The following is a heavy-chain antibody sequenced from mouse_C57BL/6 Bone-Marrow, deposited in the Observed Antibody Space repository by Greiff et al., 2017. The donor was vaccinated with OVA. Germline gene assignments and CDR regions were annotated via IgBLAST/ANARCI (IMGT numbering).Heavy chain of an antibody. CDR1: GYTFTDYY. D-gene: IGHD1-1*01. Sequence: VQLQQSGPVLVKPGASVKMSCKASGYTFTDYYMNWVKQSHGKSLEWIGVINPYNGGTSYNQKFKGKATLTVDKSSSTAYMELNSLTSEDSAVYYCARLSITTVVATDPRYFDVWGTGTTVTVSS. CDR2: INPYNGGT. CDR3: ARLSITTVVATDPRYFDV. V-gene: IGHV1-19*01. J-gene: IGHJ1*03.